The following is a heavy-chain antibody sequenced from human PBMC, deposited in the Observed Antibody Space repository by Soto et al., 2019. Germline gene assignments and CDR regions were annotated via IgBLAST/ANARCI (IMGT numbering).Heavy chain of an antibody. Sequence: SETLSLTCTVSGGSISSGDYYWSRIRQPPGKGLEWIGYIYYSGSTYYNPSLKSRVTISVDTSKNQFSLKLSSVTATDTAVYYCARGYYDFWSGYAPYNWFDPWGQGTLVTVSS. V-gene: IGHV4-30-4*01. CDR2: IYYSGST. D-gene: IGHD3-3*01. CDR3: ARGYYDFWSGYAPYNWFDP. J-gene: IGHJ5*02. CDR1: GGSISSGDYY.